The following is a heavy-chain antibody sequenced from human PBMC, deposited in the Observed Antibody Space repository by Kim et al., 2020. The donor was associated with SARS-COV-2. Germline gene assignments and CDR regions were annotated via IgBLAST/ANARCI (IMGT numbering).Heavy chain of an antibody. J-gene: IGHJ4*02. Sequence: GGSLRLSCTASGFIFDEYDMHWVRQGPGKGLEWITRISWNSGNIVYADSVKGRFTVSRDNAKNSVYLQMNSLRPDDTAFYYCAKALYGDYLHYWGQGTLVTVSS. D-gene: IGHD4-17*01. CDR3: AKALYGDYLHY. CDR2: ISWNSGNI. V-gene: IGHV3-9*01. CDR1: GFIFDEYD.